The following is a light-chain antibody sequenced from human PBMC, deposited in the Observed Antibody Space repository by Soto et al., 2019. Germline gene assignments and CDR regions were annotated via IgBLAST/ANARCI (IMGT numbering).Light chain of an antibody. CDR3: QQYGNSPRT. CDR2: DAS. J-gene: IGKJ1*01. CDR1: QSVSSSY. Sequence: EIVLTQSPGTLSLSPGERATLSCRASQSVSSSYLAWYQQKPGQAPRLLIYDASNRATGIPDRFSGSGSGTDFTLTISRLEPEDFAVYYCQQYGNSPRTFVQGTKVEIK. V-gene: IGKV3-20*01.